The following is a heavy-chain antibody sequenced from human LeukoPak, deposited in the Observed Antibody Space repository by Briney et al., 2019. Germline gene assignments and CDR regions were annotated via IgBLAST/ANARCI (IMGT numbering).Heavy chain of an antibody. J-gene: IGHJ4*02. V-gene: IGHV4-39*07. CDR1: GGSISSSSYY. CDR3: ARGVISADFDY. D-gene: IGHD3-10*01. Sequence: TSETLSLTCTVSGGSISSSSYYWGWIRQPPGKGLEWIGSIYYSGSTYYNPSLKSRVTISVDTSKNQFSLKLSSVTAADTAVYYCARGVISADFDYWGQGTLVTVSS. CDR2: IYYSGST.